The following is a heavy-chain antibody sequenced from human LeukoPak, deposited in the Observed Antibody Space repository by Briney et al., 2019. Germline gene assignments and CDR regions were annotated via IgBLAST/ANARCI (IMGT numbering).Heavy chain of an antibody. D-gene: IGHD3-10*01. CDR1: GGSFSGYY. Sequence: SETLSLTCAVYGGSFSGYYWSWIRRPPGKGLEWIGEINHSGSTNYNPSLKSRVTISVDTSKNQFSLKLSSVTAADTAAYYCARRRITMVRGAMNWFDPWGQGTLVTVSS. CDR3: ARRRITMVRGAMNWFDP. V-gene: IGHV4-34*01. CDR2: INHSGST. J-gene: IGHJ5*02.